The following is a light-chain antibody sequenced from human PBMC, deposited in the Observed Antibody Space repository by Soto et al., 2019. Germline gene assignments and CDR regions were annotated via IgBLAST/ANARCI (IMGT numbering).Light chain of an antibody. Sequence: QSALTQSPSASGTPGQRVTISCSGSKSNIGSHTVNWYQQLPGTAPKLLIYSNDQRPSGVPDRFSASKSGTSASLAISGLQSEDEADYYCATWDDSLNGYYFFATGTKVTVL. CDR1: KSNIGSHT. CDR3: ATWDDSLNGYYF. J-gene: IGLJ1*01. CDR2: SND. V-gene: IGLV1-44*01.